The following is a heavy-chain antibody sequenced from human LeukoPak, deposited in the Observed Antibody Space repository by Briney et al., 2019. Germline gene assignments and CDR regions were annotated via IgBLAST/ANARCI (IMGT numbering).Heavy chain of an antibody. Sequence: SETLSLTCAVYGGSFSGYYWSWVRQPPGEGLEWIGEINHSGSTNYNPSLKSRVTISVDTSKNQFSLKLSSVTAADTAVYYCARGRSDNYTPPDYWGQGTLVTVSS. CDR3: ARGRSDNYTPPDY. J-gene: IGHJ4*02. CDR1: GGSFSGYY. D-gene: IGHD2-2*02. V-gene: IGHV4-34*01. CDR2: INHSGST.